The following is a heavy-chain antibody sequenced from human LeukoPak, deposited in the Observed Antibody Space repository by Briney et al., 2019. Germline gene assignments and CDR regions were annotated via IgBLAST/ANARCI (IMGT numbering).Heavy chain of an antibody. Sequence: SVKVSCKASGFTFTSSAVQWVRQARGQRLEWIGWIVVGSGNTNYAQKFQERVTITRDMSTSTAYMELSSLRSEDTAVYYCAAATMVRGVADYWGQGTLVTVSP. CDR1: GFTFTSSA. D-gene: IGHD3-10*01. J-gene: IGHJ4*02. CDR2: IVVGSGNT. CDR3: AAATMVRGVADY. V-gene: IGHV1-58*01.